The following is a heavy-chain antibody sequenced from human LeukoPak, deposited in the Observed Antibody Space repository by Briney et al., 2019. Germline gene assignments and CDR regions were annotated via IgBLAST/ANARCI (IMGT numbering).Heavy chain of an antibody. CDR3: AREWDYDSSGFYYYY. V-gene: IGHV1-69*05. Sequence: SVKVSCTASGGIFSSYAISWVRQAPGQGLEWMGGIIPIFGTANYAQKFQGRVTITTDESTRTAYMELSSLRSEDTAVYYCAREWDYDSSGFYYYYWGQGTLVTVSS. J-gene: IGHJ4*02. D-gene: IGHD3-22*01. CDR2: IIPIFGTA. CDR1: GGIFSSYA.